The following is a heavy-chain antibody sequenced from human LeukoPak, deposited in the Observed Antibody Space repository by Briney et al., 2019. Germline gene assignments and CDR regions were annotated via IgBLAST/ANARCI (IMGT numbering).Heavy chain of an antibody. CDR3: ARDPSGYSSGWYGSKHDY. J-gene: IGHJ4*02. CDR2: IKQDGSDK. CDR1: GFTFSSYW. D-gene: IGHD6-19*01. Sequence: GGSLRLSCAASGFTFSSYWMSWVRQAPGKGLEWVANIKQDGSDKYYVDSVKGRFTISRDNAKNPLYLQMNSLRAEDTAVYYCARDPSGYSSGWYGSKHDYWGQGTLVTVSS. V-gene: IGHV3-7*01.